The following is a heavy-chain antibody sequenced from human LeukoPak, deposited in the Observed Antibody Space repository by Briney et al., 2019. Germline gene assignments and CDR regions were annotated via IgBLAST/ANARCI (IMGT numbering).Heavy chain of an antibody. D-gene: IGHD7-27*01. CDR1: GFTFSSYG. J-gene: IGHJ3*02. Sequence: GGSLRLSCAASGFTFSSYGMHWVRQAPGKGLEWVAVIWYDGSNKYYADSVKGRFTISRDNSKNTLCLQMNSLRAEDTAVYYCARGGLGIGDFDIWGQGTMVTVSS. V-gene: IGHV3-33*01. CDR2: IWYDGSNK. CDR3: ARGGLGIGDFDI.